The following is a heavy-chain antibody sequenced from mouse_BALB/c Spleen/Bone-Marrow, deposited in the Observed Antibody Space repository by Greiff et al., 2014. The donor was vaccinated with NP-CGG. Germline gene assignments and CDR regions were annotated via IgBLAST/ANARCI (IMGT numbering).Heavy chain of an antibody. Sequence: DVHLVESGGGLVKPGGSLKLSCAASGFTFSSYGMSWVRQTPEKRLEWVATISGGGSYTYYPDSVKGRFTISRDNAKNNLYLQMSSLRSEDTALYYCARQSGNYGYYYAMDYWGQGTSVTVSS. D-gene: IGHD2-1*01. CDR2: ISGGGSYT. J-gene: IGHJ4*01. CDR1: GFTFSSYG. V-gene: IGHV5-9-2*01. CDR3: ARQSGNYGYYYAMDY.